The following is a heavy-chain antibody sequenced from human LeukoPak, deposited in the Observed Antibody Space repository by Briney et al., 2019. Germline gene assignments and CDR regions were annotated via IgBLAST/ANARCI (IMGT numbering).Heavy chain of an antibody. CDR3: ARDWNFDVDY. Sequence: ASVKVSCKASGYTSSNYGISWVRQAPGQGLEWMGWINLKNGNTNYAQKFQDRVTVTTDTSTNTAYMELSSLRSDDTAVYYCARDWNFDVDYWGQGALVTVSS. D-gene: IGHD1-7*01. J-gene: IGHJ4*02. V-gene: IGHV1-18*01. CDR2: INLKNGNT. CDR1: GYTSSNYG.